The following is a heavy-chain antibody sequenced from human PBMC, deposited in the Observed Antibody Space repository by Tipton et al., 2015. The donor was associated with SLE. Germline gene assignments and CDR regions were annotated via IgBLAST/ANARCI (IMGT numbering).Heavy chain of an antibody. J-gene: IGHJ5*02. Sequence: TLSLTCTVSGGSVSSSSKYWAWIRQPPGKGLEWIGSLYSTGTTYYSPALGGRATILTDTSKNQLSLKLTSMTAADSAVYYCAARWGVTNGRWFDPWGQGSLVIVSS. V-gene: IGHV4-39*07. CDR2: LYSTGTT. CDR3: AARWGVTNGRWFDP. CDR1: GGSVSSSSKY. D-gene: IGHD3-16*01.